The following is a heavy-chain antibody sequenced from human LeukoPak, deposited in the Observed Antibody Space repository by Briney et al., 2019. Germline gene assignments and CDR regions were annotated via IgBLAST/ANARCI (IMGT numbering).Heavy chain of an antibody. CDR2: MSYSGSS. J-gene: IGHJ4*02. D-gene: IGHD5-24*01. Sequence: SETLSLTCTVSGGSISSYYWSWIRQPPGKGLEWIGYMSYSGSSNYNPSLKSRVTISVDTSKNQLSLKVSSVTAADTAVYYCARAGYNREGPFDYWGQGTLVPVSS. CDR1: GGSISSYY. V-gene: IGHV4-59*01. CDR3: ARAGYNREGPFDY.